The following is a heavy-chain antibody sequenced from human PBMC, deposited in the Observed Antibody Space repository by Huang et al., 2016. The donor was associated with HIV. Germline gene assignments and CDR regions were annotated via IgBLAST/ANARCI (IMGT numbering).Heavy chain of an antibody. J-gene: IGHJ3*02. CDR1: DGSITSSSYY. D-gene: IGHD3-22*01. V-gene: IGHV4-39*01. CDR2: IDYSGST. Sequence: QLQLQGSGPGLVKPSETLSLTCTVSDGSITSSSYYWGWIRQPPGEGLEWVGSIDYSGSTDYHPSLKSRVTVSVDTSKNQFSLKLSSVTAADTAVYYCARHFSYYDSSGYTPWDAFDIWGQGTMVTVSS. CDR3: ARHFSYYDSSGYTPWDAFDI.